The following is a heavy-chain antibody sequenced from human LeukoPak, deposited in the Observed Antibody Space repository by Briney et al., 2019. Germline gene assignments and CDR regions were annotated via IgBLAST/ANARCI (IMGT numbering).Heavy chain of an antibody. CDR1: VDSISIYY. D-gene: IGHD6-19*01. CDR3: ARCRGSGWYGGLDY. V-gene: IGHV4-4*07. CDR2: IYTSGST. Sequence: SDTLSLPCTLSVDSISIYYWSWPRHPAGKALVCVGRIYTSGSTNYNPSLKSRVTVSVDKSKNQFSLQLSSVTAADTAVYYCARCRGSGWYGGLDYWGQGTLVTVSS. J-gene: IGHJ4*02.